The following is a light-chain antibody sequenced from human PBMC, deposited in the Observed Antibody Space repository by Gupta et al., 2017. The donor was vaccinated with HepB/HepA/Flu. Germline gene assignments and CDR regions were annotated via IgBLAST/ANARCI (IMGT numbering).Light chain of an antibody. CDR3: QQDNNWPWT. V-gene: IGKV3-15*01. J-gene: IGKJ1*01. Sequence: EIVMTQSPATLSVSPGERATLSCRASQSVSSNLAWYQQKPGQAPRLLIYGASTRATGIPASFSGSGSGTEFTLTISSLQSEDFVVYYCQQDNNWPWTFGQGTKVEIK. CDR1: QSVSSN. CDR2: GAS.